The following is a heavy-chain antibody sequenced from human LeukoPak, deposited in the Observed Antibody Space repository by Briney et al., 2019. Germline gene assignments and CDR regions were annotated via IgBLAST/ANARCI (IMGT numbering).Heavy chain of an antibody. D-gene: IGHD4-23*01. CDR2: ISAYNGNT. V-gene: IGHV1-18*01. CDR1: GYTFTSYG. CDR3: ASGDGGNSPYYYYGMDV. Sequence: ASVKVSCKASGYTFTSYGISWVRQAPGQGLEWMGWISAYNGNTNYAQKLRGRVTMTTDTSTSTAYMELRSLRSDDTAVYYCASGDGGNSPYYYYGMDVWGQGTTVTVSS. J-gene: IGHJ6*02.